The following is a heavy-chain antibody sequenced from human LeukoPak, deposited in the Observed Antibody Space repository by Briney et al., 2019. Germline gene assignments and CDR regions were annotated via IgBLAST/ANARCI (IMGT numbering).Heavy chain of an antibody. CDR2: VNPNSGGT. J-gene: IGHJ4*02. CDR3: ARARWQLVPYFDS. Sequence: ASVKVSCKASGYTFTDYYMHWVRQAPGQGLEWMGWVNPNSGGTNFAQKFQGRVAMTRDTSISTAYMELGSLRSDDTAVYYCARARWQLVPYFDSWGQGTLVTVSS. D-gene: IGHD6-6*01. CDR1: GYTFTDYY. V-gene: IGHV1-2*02.